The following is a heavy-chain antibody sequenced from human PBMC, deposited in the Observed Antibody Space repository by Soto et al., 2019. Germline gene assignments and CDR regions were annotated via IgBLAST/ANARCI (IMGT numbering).Heavy chain of an antibody. V-gene: IGHV3-72*01. Sequence: EVQLVESGEGLAQPGGSLRLSCAASGFTFTDHYMDWVRQAPGKGLEWLGRIRNKADSYTTEYAASLKGRFTISRDDSKNSVYMQMNGRETGNTALYYCAAIRGVVVYWGQGILVTVSS. J-gene: IGHJ4*02. CDR2: IRNKADSYTT. CDR1: GFTFTDHY. CDR3: AAIRGVVVY. D-gene: IGHD3-10*01.